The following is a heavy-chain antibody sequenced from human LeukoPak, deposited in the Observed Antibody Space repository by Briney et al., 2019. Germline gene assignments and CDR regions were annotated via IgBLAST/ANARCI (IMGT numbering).Heavy chain of an antibody. D-gene: IGHD2-2*01. CDR1: GYTFTSYG. J-gene: IGHJ4*02. CDR3: ARVSCSSTSGYSAFDY. CDR2: ISAYNGNT. V-gene: IGHV1-18*01. Sequence: ASVKVSCKASGYTFTSYGISWVRQAPGQGLEWMGWISAYNGNTNYAQKLQGRVTMTTDTSTSTAYMELRSLRSDDTAVYYCARVSCSSTSGYSAFDYWGQGTLVTVSS.